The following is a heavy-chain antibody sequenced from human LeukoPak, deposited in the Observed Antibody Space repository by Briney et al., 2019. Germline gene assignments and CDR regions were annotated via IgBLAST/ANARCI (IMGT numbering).Heavy chain of an antibody. D-gene: IGHD3-9*01. CDR2: ISSSGNTI. CDR1: GFTFSSYE. V-gene: IGHV3-48*03. Sequence: GGSLRLSCAASGFTFSSYEMNWVRQAPGKGLEWVSYISSSGNTIYYADSVKGRFTISRDNAKNSLYLQMNSLRAEDTAVYYCAREALRYFDWLLYDYWGQGTLVTVSS. CDR3: AREALRYFDWLLYDY. J-gene: IGHJ4*02.